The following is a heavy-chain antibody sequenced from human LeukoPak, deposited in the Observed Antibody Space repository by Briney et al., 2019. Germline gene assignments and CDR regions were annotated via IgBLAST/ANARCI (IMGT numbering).Heavy chain of an antibody. Sequence: GGSLRLSCAASGFTFSSYSMNWVRQAPGKGLEWVSSISSSSSYIYYADSVKGRFTIPRDNAKNSLYLQMNSLRAEDTAVYYCARVTEAPYYFDYWGQGTLVTVSS. J-gene: IGHJ4*02. V-gene: IGHV3-21*01. CDR1: GFTFSSYS. CDR2: ISSSSSYI. CDR3: ARVTEAPYYFDY.